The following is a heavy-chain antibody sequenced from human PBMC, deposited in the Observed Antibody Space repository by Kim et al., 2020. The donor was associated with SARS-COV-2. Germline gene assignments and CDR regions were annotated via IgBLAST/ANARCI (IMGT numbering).Heavy chain of an antibody. J-gene: IGHJ6*02. V-gene: IGHV3-21*01. CDR3: ARENSSSFLDYGMDV. CDR2: ISSSSSYI. D-gene: IGHD6-13*01. Sequence: GGSLRLSCAASGFTFSSYSMNWVRQAPGKGLEWVSSISSSSSYIYYADSVKGRFTISRDNAKNSLYLQMNSLRAEDTAVYYCARENSSSFLDYGMDVWGQVTTVTVSS. CDR1: GFTFSSYS.